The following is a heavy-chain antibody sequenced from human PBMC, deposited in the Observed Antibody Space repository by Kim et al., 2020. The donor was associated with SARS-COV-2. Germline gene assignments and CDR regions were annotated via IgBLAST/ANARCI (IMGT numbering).Heavy chain of an antibody. CDR3: ATESITIFGVVIPFDY. J-gene: IGHJ4*02. V-gene: IGHV3-48*03. CDR1: GFTFSSYE. Sequence: GGSLRLSCAASGFTFSSYEMNWVRQAPGKGLEWVSYISSSGSTIYYADSVKGRFTISRDNAKNSLYLQMNSLRAEDAAVYYCATESITIFGVVIPFDYWGRGTLVTVSS. D-gene: IGHD3-3*01. CDR2: ISSSGSTI.